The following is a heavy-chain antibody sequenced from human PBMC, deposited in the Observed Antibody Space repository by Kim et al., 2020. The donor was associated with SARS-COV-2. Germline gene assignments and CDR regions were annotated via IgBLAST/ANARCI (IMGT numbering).Heavy chain of an antibody. D-gene: IGHD6-19*01. J-gene: IGHJ4*02. CDR1: GGSFSGYY. Sequence: SETLSLTCAVYGGSFSGYYWSWIRQPPGKGLEWIGEINHSGSTNYNPSLKSRVTISVDTSKNQFSLKLSSVTAADTAVYYCARGVRMGIAVAGYYFDYWGQGTLVTVSS. CDR2: INHSGST. V-gene: IGHV4-34*01. CDR3: ARGVRMGIAVAGYYFDY.